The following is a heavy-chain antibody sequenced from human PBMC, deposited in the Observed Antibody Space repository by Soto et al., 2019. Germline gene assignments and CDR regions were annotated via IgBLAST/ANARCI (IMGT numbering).Heavy chain of an antibody. CDR1: GFTFDDYA. CDR2: ISWNSGSI. V-gene: IGHV3-9*01. Sequence: LRLSCAASGFTFDDYAMHWVRQAPGKGLEWVSGISWNSGSIGYADSVKGRFTISRDNAKNSLYLQMNSLRAEDTALYYCATPWSGCRDAFDIWGQGTMVTVSS. D-gene: IGHD3-3*01. CDR3: ATPWSGCRDAFDI. J-gene: IGHJ3*02.